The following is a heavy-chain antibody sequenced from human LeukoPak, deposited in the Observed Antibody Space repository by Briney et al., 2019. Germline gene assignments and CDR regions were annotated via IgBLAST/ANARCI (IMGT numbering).Heavy chain of an antibody. Sequence: GESLKISCKGSGYSFTSYWISWVRQMPGKGLGWMGRIDPSDSYTNYSPSFQGHVTISANKSISTAYLQWSSLKASDTAMYYCAGQSEAYYYGMDVWGKGTTVTVSS. CDR1: GYSFTSYW. J-gene: IGHJ6*04. V-gene: IGHV5-10-1*01. CDR2: IDPSDSYT. CDR3: AGQSEAYYYGMDV.